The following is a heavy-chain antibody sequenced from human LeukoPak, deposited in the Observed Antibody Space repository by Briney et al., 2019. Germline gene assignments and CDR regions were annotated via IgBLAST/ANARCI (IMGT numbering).Heavy chain of an antibody. CDR3: ATTAQDYGDSSYWHFDL. CDR1: GFTFDDYA. V-gene: IGHV3-9*01. Sequence: NPGGSLRLSCAASGFTFDDYAMHWVRQAPGKGLEWVSGIKWDSGTIGYVDSVKGRFTISRDNAKNSLYLQMNSLRVEDTALYYCATTAQDYGDSSYWHFDLWGRGTLVTVSS. CDR2: IKWDSGTI. J-gene: IGHJ2*01. D-gene: IGHD4-17*01.